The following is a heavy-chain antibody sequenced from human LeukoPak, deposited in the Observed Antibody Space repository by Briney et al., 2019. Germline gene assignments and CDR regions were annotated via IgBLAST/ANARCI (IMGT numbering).Heavy chain of an antibody. V-gene: IGHV3-21*01. CDR3: ARDVYGSGLPEPFDY. CDR2: ISSSSSYI. D-gene: IGHD3-10*01. CDR1: GFTFSSYS. Sequence: PGGSLRLSCAASGFTFSSYSMNWVRQAPGKGLEWVSSISSSSSYIYYADSVKGRFTISRDNAKNSLYLQMNSLRAEDTAVYYCARDVYGSGLPEPFDYWGQGTLVTVSS. J-gene: IGHJ4*02.